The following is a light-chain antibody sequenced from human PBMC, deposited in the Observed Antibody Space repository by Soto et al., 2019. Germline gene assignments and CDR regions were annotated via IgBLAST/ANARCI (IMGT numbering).Light chain of an antibody. CDR3: QHYNNWPPYS. J-gene: IGKJ2*03. V-gene: IGKV3-15*01. CDR1: QDVSTN. CDR2: GAS. Sequence: ETVMTQSPDTLSVSPGESATLSCRASQDVSTNLAWFHQKPGQTPRLVLYGASKRATGIPARFSGSGSGRHFTLTISSLQSEDFGFYYCQHYNNWPPYSFGQGTKVEIK.